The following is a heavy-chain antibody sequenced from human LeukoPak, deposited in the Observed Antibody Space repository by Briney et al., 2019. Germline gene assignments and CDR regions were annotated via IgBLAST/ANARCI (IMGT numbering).Heavy chain of an antibody. CDR1: GGSISSSSYY. Sequence: PSETLSLTCTVSGGSISSSSYYWGWIRQPPGKGLEWIGSIYYSGSTYYNPSLKSRVTISVDTSENQFSLKLSSVTAADTAVYYCARRIYSGYDTPFDYWGQGTLVTVSS. CDR2: IYYSGST. V-gene: IGHV4-39*01. J-gene: IGHJ4*02. CDR3: ARRIYSGYDTPFDY. D-gene: IGHD5-12*01.